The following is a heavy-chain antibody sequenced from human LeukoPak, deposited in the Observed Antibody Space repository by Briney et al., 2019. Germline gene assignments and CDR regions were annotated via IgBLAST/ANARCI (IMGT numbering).Heavy chain of an antibody. CDR1: GFTFNNYW. CDR3: ARRDWTEVEYFQH. V-gene: IGHV3-74*01. J-gene: IGHJ1*01. CDR2: LNTDGSST. D-gene: IGHD1-1*01. Sequence: GGSLRFSCAASGFTFNNYWMHWVRQAPGKGLVWVSRLNTDGSSTTYADSVKGRFTISRDNSKNTLYLQMNRLRAEDTAVYYCARRDWTEVEYFQHWGQGTLVTVSS.